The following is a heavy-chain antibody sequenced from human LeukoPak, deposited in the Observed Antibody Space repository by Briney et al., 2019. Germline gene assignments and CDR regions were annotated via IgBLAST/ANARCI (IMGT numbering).Heavy chain of an antibody. CDR3: ARNSYYYDSSGYPLGA. CDR1: GFTFSSYG. J-gene: IGHJ5*02. D-gene: IGHD3-22*01. CDR2: IWYDGSNK. V-gene: IGHV3-33*01. Sequence: EGSLKLSCAASGFTFSSYGMHWVRQAPGKGLEWVAVIWYDGSNKYYADSVKGRFTISRDNSKNTLYLQMNSLRAEDTAVYYCARNSYYYDSSGYPLGAWGQGTLVTVSS.